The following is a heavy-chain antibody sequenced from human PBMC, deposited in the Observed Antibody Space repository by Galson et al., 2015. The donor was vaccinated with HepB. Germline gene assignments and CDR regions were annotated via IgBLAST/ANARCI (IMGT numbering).Heavy chain of an antibody. CDR3: ARVRYGSGWTEGYYFDY. V-gene: IGHV3-7*03. Sequence: SLRLSCAASGFTFSSYWMSWVRQAPGKGLEWVANIKQDGSEKYYVDSVKGRFTISRDNAKNSLYLQMNSLRAEDTAVYYCARVRYGSGWTEGYYFDYWGQGTLVTVSS. D-gene: IGHD6-19*01. J-gene: IGHJ4*02. CDR1: GFTFSSYW. CDR2: IKQDGSEK.